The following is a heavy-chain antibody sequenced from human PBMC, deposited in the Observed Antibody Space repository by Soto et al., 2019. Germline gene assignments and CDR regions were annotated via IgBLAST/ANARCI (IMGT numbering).Heavy chain of an antibody. J-gene: IGHJ4*02. Sequence: EVQLVESGGGLVQPGGSLRLSCAGSGYTFSYYGINWVRQTPGKGLEWLSFILSSGRVIHYADSVKGRFTISRDNAKNSVFLDMNSLRDEDTGVYYCARDDNWNPDYWGQGTLVTVSS. V-gene: IGHV3-48*02. D-gene: IGHD1-1*01. CDR2: ILSSGRVI. CDR3: ARDDNWNPDY. CDR1: GYTFSYYG.